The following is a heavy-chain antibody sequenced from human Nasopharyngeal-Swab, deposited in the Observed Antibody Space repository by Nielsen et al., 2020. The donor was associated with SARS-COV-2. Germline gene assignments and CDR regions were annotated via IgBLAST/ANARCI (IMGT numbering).Heavy chain of an antibody. D-gene: IGHD2-15*01. CDR2: INPGGGSV. CDR3: ARGGDPREVVAATDCFDP. V-gene: IGHV1-46*01. Sequence: WVGQAPGQGLEWMGIINPGGGSVRYSQNFQGRVTMTRDTSTSTVYMELSSLRSEDTAVYYCARGGDPREVVAATDCFDPWGQGTLVTVSS. J-gene: IGHJ5*02.